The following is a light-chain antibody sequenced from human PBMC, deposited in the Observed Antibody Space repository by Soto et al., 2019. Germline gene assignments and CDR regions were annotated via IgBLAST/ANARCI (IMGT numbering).Light chain of an antibody. J-gene: IGKJ1*01. CDR2: GAS. Sequence: EIVLTQSPGTLSLSPGERATLSCRASQSVSSSYLAWYQQKPGQAPRLLIYGASSRATGIPDRFSGSGSGTDFSLTISSLDPEDFAVYYCQQYVSTPRTFGQGTKVEIK. V-gene: IGKV3-20*01. CDR3: QQYVSTPRT. CDR1: QSVSSSY.